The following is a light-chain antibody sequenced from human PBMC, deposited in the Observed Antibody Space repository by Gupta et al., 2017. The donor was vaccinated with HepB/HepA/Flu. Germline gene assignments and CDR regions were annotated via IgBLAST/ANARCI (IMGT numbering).Light chain of an antibody. J-gene: IGKJ2*01. CDR1: QVMSNC. CDR2: AVT. Sequence: MYQSLSSVAASVGDRVTITCRASQVMSNCLTWYQQKPGKAPELLTNAVTVLRNGVPARFSGGGSGTDFTLKISGLKTADVATYLCRQSIQVPLTFGEGTKVEIK. V-gene: IGKV1-12*02. CDR3: RQSIQVPLT.